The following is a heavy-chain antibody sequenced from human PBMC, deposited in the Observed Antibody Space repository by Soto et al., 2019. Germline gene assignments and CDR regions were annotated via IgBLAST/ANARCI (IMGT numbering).Heavy chain of an antibody. J-gene: IGHJ5*02. CDR1: GGSISSSSYY. CDR3: ARHGGNSYNWFDP. D-gene: IGHD2-21*02. CDR2: INYSGST. Sequence: PSETLSLTCIVSGGSISSSSYYWGWIRQPPGKGPEWIGSINYSGSTYYNPSLKSRLTISVDTSKNQFSLKLSSVTAADTAVYYCARHGGNSYNWFDPWGQGTLVTVSS. V-gene: IGHV4-39*01.